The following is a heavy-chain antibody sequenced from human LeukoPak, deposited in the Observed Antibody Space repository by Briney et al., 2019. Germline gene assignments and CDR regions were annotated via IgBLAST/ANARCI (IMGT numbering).Heavy chain of an antibody. D-gene: IGHD1-26*01. CDR3: ARARGGSGSYGHFDS. CDR1: GDSISGYY. CDR2: VYTSGST. Sequence: SETLSLTCTVSGDSISGYYWTWIRQPAGKGLEWIGRVYTSGSTNYNPSLKSRVTMSVDTSKNQFSLKMSSLTAADTAMYYCARARGGSGSYGHFDSWGQGTLVTVSS. V-gene: IGHV4-4*07. J-gene: IGHJ4*02.